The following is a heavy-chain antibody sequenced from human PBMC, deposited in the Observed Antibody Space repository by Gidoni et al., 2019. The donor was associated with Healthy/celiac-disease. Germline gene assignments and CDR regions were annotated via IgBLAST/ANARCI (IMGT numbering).Heavy chain of an antibody. CDR2: NSGSGGST. Sequence: EVQLLESGGGLVQPGGSLILSCAASGFTFSSYAMSWVRQAPGKGLEWVSANSGSGGSTYYADSVKGRFTISRDNSKNTLYLQMNSLRAEDTAVYYCEKDRYESSGDYGDAFDIWGQGTMVTVSS. CDR1: GFTFSSYA. D-gene: IGHD3-22*01. J-gene: IGHJ3*02. CDR3: EKDRYESSGDYGDAFDI. V-gene: IGHV3-23*01.